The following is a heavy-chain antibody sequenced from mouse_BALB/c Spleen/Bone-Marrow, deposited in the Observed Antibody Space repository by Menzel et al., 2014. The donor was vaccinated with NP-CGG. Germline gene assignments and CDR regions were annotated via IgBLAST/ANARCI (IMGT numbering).Heavy chain of an antibody. CDR2: INSNGGST. CDR1: RFTFSSYG. V-gene: IGHV5-6-3*01. D-gene: IGHD1-1*01. Sequence: EVQRVESGGGLVQPGGSLKLSCAASRFTFSSYGMSWVRQTPDKRLELVATINSNGGSTYYPDSVKGRFTIPRDNAKNTLYLQMSSLKSEDTAMYYCARDRYYGYAMDYWGQGTSVTVSS. J-gene: IGHJ4*01. CDR3: ARDRYYGYAMDY.